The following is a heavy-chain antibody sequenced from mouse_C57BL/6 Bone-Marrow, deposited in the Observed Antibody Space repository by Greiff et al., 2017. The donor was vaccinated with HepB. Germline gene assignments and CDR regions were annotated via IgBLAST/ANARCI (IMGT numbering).Heavy chain of an antibody. D-gene: IGHD2-5*01. J-gene: IGHJ4*01. V-gene: IGHV1-55*01. Sequence: QVQLQQPGAELVKPGASVKMSCKASGYTFTSYWITWVKQRPGQGLEWIGDNYPGSGSTNYNEKFKSKATLTVDTSSSTAYMQLSSLTSEDSTVYYCARILYSNYEGDYAMDYWGQGTSVTVSS. CDR3: ARILYSNYEGDYAMDY. CDR1: GYTFTSYW. CDR2: NYPGSGST.